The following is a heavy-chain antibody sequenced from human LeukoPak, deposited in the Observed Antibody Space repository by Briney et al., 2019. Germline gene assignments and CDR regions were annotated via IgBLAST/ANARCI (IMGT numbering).Heavy chain of an antibody. V-gene: IGHV4-34*01. D-gene: IGHD1-26*01. CDR2: INHSGST. J-gene: IGHJ4*02. Sequence: SETLSLTCAVYGGSFSGYYWSWIRQPPGKGLEWIGEINHSGSTNYNPSLKSRVTISVDTSKNQFSLKLSSVIAADTAVYYCARVKRSGGFYFDYWGQGTLVTVSS. CDR1: GGSFSGYY. CDR3: ARVKRSGGFYFDY.